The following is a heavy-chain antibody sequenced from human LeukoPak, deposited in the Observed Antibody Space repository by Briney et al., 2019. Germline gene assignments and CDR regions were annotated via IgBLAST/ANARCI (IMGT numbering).Heavy chain of an antibody. CDR3: AKAELLWFGELWYFDY. CDR1: GFTFSSYK. D-gene: IGHD3-10*01. CDR2: ISSSSSYI. J-gene: IGHJ4*02. V-gene: IGHV3-21*04. Sequence: PGGSLRLSYAASGFTFSSYKMNWVRQAPGKGLEWVSSISSSSSYIYYADSVKGRFTISRDNSKNTLYLQMNSLRAEDTAVYYCAKAELLWFGELWYFDYWGQGTLVTVSS.